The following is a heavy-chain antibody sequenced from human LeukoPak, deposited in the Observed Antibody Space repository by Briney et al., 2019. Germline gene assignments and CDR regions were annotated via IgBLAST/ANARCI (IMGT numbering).Heavy chain of an antibody. V-gene: IGHV1-18*01. CDR1: GYTFFSYG. D-gene: IGHD5-12*01. Sequence: SVKVSCKASGYTFFSYGISWVRQAPGQGLEWMGWISAYNGNTKYAQKLQGRVTMTADTSTSTAYMELRSLRSDDTAVYYCARDPGSGYDDGLDYWGQGTLVTVSS. CDR2: ISAYNGNT. J-gene: IGHJ4*02. CDR3: ARDPGSGYDDGLDY.